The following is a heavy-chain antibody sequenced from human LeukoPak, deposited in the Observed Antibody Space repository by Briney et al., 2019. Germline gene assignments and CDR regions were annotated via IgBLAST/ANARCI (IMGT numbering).Heavy chain of an antibody. D-gene: IGHD4-23*01. CDR1: GFTFSSYA. J-gene: IGHJ4*02. CDR2: ISSSGGST. Sequence: PGGSLRLSCAASGFTFSSYAMSWVRQAPGKGLAWVSVISSSGGSTYYADSVKGRFTISRDNSKNTLYLQMNGLRADDTAVYYCAKERGGVASRTPPIDYWGQGTLVSVSS. CDR3: AKERGGVASRTPPIDY. V-gene: IGHV3-23*01.